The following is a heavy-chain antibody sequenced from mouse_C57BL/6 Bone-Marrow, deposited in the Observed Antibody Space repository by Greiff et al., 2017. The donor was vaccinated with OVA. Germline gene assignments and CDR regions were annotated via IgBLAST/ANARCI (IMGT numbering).Heavy chain of an antibody. CDR3: ARRGYCSSYWYFDV. D-gene: IGHD1-1*01. Sequence: EVMLVESGGGLVQPGGSLKLSCAASGFTFSDYYMYWVRQTPEKRLEWVAYISNGGGSTYYPDTVKGRFTISRDNAKNTLYLQMSRLKSEDTAMYYCARRGYCSSYWYFDVWGTGTTVTVSS. J-gene: IGHJ1*03. CDR1: GFTFSDYY. V-gene: IGHV5-12*01. CDR2: ISNGGGST.